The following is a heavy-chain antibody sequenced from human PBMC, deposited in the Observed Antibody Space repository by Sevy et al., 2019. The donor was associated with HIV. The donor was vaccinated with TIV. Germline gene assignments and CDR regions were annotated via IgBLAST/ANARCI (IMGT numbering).Heavy chain of an antibody. V-gene: IGHV3-30*04. J-gene: IGHJ4*02. D-gene: IGHD6-19*01. CDR2: ISYDGTNE. CDR1: RFTFNTYA. Sequence: GGSLRLSCAASRFTFNTYAMHWVRQAPGKGLDWVAFISYDGTNEYYADSVKGRFTISRDNSKNTLYLQMNSLRAEDTAVYYCARDGDSSGWYRGYYFDYWGQGTLVTVSS. CDR3: ARDGDSSGWYRGYYFDY.